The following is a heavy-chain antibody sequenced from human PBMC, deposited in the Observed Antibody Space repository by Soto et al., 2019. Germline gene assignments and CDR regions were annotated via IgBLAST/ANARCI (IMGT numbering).Heavy chain of an antibody. V-gene: IGHV3-72*01. CDR2: TRNKANGYST. Sequence: EVQLVESGGGLVQPGGSLRLSCAASGFTLSDHYMDWVRQAPGRGLEWVGRTRNKANGYSTEYAAAVKGRFIVSSDDSLNSLYLQMNSLETEDTAVYYCVRTSHYGSGSWNFDFWGQGTLVTVSS. CDR1: GFTLSDHY. CDR3: VRTSHYGSGSWNFDF. D-gene: IGHD3-10*01. J-gene: IGHJ4*02.